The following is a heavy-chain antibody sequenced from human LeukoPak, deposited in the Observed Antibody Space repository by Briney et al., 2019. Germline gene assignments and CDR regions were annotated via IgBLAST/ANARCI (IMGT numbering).Heavy chain of an antibody. D-gene: IGHD6-13*01. Sequence: SETLSLTCTVSGGSISGYYWSWIRQPPGKGLEWIGYIYYSGSTNYNPSLKSRVTISVDTSKNQFSLKLSSVTAADTAVYDCARVIAAAGTEWFDPWGQGTLVTVPS. CDR3: ARVIAAAGTEWFDP. J-gene: IGHJ5*02. CDR2: IYYSGST. CDR1: GGSISGYY. V-gene: IGHV4-59*01.